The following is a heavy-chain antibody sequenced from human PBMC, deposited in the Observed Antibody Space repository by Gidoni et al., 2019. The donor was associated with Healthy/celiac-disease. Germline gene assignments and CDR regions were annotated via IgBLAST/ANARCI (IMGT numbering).Heavy chain of an antibody. CDR1: GFTFSSYS. D-gene: IGHD1-26*01. V-gene: IGHV3-21*01. Sequence: EVQLVESGGGLVKPGGSLRLSCAASGFTFSSYSMNWVRQAPGKGLEWVSSISSSSSYIYYADSVKGRFTISRDNAKNSLYLQMNSLRAEDTAVYYCARDHGWELLQRPDAFDIWGQGTMVTVSS. CDR3: ARDHGWELLQRPDAFDI. CDR2: ISSSSSYI. J-gene: IGHJ3*02.